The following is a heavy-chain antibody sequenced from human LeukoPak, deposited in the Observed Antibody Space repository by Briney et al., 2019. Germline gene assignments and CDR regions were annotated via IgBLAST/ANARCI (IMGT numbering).Heavy chain of an antibody. CDR3: AGGTGFIIKD. V-gene: IGHV3-7*03. D-gene: IGHD3-9*01. J-gene: IGHJ4*02. Sequence: GGSLRLSCAASGFTFSSYGMHWVRRAPGKGLEWVANIKQDGSEKNYVDSVKGRFTISRDNAKNSLYLQMNNLRVEDTAMYYCAGGTGFIIKDWGQGTLVTVSS. CDR2: IKQDGSEK. CDR1: GFTFSSYG.